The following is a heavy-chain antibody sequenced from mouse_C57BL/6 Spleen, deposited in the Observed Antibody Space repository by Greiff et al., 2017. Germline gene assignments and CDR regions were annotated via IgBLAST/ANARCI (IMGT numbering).Heavy chain of an antibody. D-gene: IGHD2-3*01. V-gene: IGHV1-53*01. CDR2: INPSNGGT. J-gene: IGHJ4*01. CDR1: GYTFTSYW. Sequence: QVQLQQPGTELVKPGASVKLSCKASGYTFTSYWMHWVKQRPGQGLEWIGNINPSNGGTNYNEKFKSKATLTVDKSSSTAYMPLSSLTSEDSAVYYGARWLLPLSMDYWGQGTSVTVSS. CDR3: ARWLLPLSMDY.